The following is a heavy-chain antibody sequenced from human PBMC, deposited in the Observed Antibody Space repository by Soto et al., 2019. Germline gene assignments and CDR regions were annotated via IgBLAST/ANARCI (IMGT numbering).Heavy chain of an antibody. D-gene: IGHD5-18*01. CDR1: GYNFNTYW. CDR3: ARLRIQLWYNDY. V-gene: IGHV5-51*01. Sequence: GESLKISCEGSGYNFNTYWIGWVRQMPGKGLEWMALIYPGDTDTRYSPSFEGQVTLSVDRSISTAYLQWSSLKASDTAMYYCARLRIQLWYNDYWGQGTLVTVS. CDR2: IYPGDTDT. J-gene: IGHJ4*02.